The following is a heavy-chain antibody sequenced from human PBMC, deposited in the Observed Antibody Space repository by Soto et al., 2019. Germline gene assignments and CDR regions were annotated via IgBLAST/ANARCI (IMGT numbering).Heavy chain of an antibody. Sequence: QVQLVESGGGVVQPGRSLRLSCAASGFTFSSYAMHWVRQAPGKGLEWVAVISYDGSNKYYADSVKGRFTISRDNSKNTLYLQMNSLRAEDTAVYYCARDGETYYDFWSGYYGNWFDPWGQGTLVTVSS. J-gene: IGHJ5*02. CDR2: ISYDGSNK. CDR1: GFTFSSYA. CDR3: ARDGETYYDFWSGYYGNWFDP. D-gene: IGHD3-3*01. V-gene: IGHV3-30-3*01.